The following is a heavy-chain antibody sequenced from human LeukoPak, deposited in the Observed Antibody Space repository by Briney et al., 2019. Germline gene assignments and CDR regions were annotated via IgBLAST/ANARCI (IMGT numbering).Heavy chain of an antibody. CDR2: INPSGGST. Sequence: GASVKVSCKASGYTFTSYYMHWVRQAPGQGLEWMGIINPSGGSTSYAQKFQGRVTMTRDTSTSTVYMELSSLRSEDTAVYYCAREMYYDFWSGLGYNWFDPWGQGTLVTVSS. CDR1: GYTFTSYY. D-gene: IGHD3-3*01. CDR3: AREMYYDFWSGLGYNWFDP. V-gene: IGHV1-46*01. J-gene: IGHJ5*02.